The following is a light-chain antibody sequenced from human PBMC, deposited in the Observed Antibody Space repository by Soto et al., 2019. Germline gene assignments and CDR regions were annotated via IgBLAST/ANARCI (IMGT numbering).Light chain of an antibody. CDR2: EVS. V-gene: IGLV2-8*01. CDR3: SSYAGSNNFV. CDR1: SSDVGGYIH. J-gene: IGLJ1*01. Sequence: QSALPQPPSASGSPGQSVTISCTGTSSDVGGYIHVSWYQQHPGKAPKLIISEVSRRPSGVPERFSGSKSGNTASLTVSGLQAEDEAHYYCSSYAGSNNFVFGTGTKVTVL.